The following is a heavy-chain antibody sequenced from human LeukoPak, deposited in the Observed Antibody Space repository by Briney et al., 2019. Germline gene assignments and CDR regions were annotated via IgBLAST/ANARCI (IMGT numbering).Heavy chain of an antibody. D-gene: IGHD2-15*01. CDR3: AKDDGLLLSDY. Sequence: GGTLRLSCAASGFTFSSYGMSWVRQAPGKGLEWVSAISGSGGSTYYADSVKGRFTISRDNSKNTLYLQMNSLRAEDTAVYYCAKDDGLLLSDYWGQGTLVTVSS. CDR1: GFTFSSYG. J-gene: IGHJ4*02. V-gene: IGHV3-23*01. CDR2: ISGSGGST.